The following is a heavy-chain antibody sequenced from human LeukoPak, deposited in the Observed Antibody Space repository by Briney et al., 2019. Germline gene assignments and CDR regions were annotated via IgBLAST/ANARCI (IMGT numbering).Heavy chain of an antibody. J-gene: IGHJ4*02. V-gene: IGHV3-30-3*01. D-gene: IGHD3-3*01. Sequence: RSLRLSCAASGFTFSSYAMHWVRQAPGKGLEWVAVISYDGSSKYYADSVKGRFTISRDNSKNTLYLQMNSLRAEDTAVYYCGRVYYDFWSGYSPYDYWGQGTLVTVSS. CDR3: GRVYYDFWSGYSPYDY. CDR2: ISYDGSSK. CDR1: GFTFSSYA.